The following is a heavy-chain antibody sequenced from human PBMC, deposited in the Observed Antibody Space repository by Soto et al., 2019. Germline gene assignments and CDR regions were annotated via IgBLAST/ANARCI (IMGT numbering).Heavy chain of an antibody. CDR1: GFTFSTNA. J-gene: IGHJ4*02. V-gene: IGHV3-23*01. Sequence: EVQLLESGGGLVQPGGSLRLSCAASGFTFSTNAMTWVRQAPGKGLEWVSFISANSGTTYFADSVKGRFTISRDSSKSTLYLQMNSLRAEDTAVYYCAKASSISWGVFDFRGQGTLITVSS. D-gene: IGHD6-13*01. CDR3: AKASSISWGVFDF. CDR2: ISANSGTT.